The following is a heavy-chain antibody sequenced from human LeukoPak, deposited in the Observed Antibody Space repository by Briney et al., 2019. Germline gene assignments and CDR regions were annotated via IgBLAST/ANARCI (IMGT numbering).Heavy chain of an antibody. D-gene: IGHD3-3*01. CDR1: GFTFRDAW. J-gene: IGHJ1*01. V-gene: IGHV3-15*01. Sequence: GGSLRLSCAASGFTFRDAWMTWVRQAPGKGLEWVGRIRSKTDGGTTDYAVSVQGRFTISRDDSKNTLYLQMSSLKTEDTAVYYCAKHIYGVVSIQQWGQGTLVTVSS. CDR3: AKHIYGVVSIQQ. CDR2: IRSKTDGGTT.